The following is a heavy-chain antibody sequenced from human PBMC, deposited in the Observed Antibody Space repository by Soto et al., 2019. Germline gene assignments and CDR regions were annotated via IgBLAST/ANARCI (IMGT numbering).Heavy chain of an antibody. CDR2: ISFDGSNR. CDR1: GFTFSTYA. Sequence: QVQLVESGGGGVQPGGSLRLSCAASGFTFSTYAMHWVRQAPGKGLEWVAIISFDGSNRFYRDSVKGRFTISRDNSKNTLYLEMSSLRAEDTAVYFCAKELSYCSGGSCYQHDGSDNWGQGTLVTVSS. CDR3: AKELSYCSGGSCYQHDGSDN. D-gene: IGHD2-15*01. V-gene: IGHV3-30*18. J-gene: IGHJ4*02.